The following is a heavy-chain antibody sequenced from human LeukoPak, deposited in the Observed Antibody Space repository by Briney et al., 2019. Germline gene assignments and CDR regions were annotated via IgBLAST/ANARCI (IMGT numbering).Heavy chain of an antibody. Sequence: PGRFLRLSCAASGFTFSSYGMHWVRQAPGKGLELVAVIWYDGSNKYYADSVKGRFTISRDNSKNTLYLQMNGLRAEDTAVYYCAKGGYYESSGYPPFDYWGQGTPVTVSS. CDR2: IWYDGSNK. J-gene: IGHJ4*02. CDR3: AKGGYYESSGYPPFDY. V-gene: IGHV3-33*06. CDR1: GFTFSSYG. D-gene: IGHD3-22*01.